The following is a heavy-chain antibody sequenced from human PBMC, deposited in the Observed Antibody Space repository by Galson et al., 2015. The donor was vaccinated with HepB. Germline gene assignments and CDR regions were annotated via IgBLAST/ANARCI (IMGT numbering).Heavy chain of an antibody. V-gene: IGHV6-1*01. CDR3: ARGDVPLDY. CDR1: GDSVSSNSAA. Sequence: CAISGDSVSSNSAAWNWIRQSPSRGLEWLGRTYYRSRWYNNYALSVKSRITINPDTSKNQFSLQPNSVTPEDTAVYYCARGDVPLDYWGQGTLVTVSS. D-gene: IGHD2-2*01. CDR2: TYYRSRWYN. J-gene: IGHJ4*02.